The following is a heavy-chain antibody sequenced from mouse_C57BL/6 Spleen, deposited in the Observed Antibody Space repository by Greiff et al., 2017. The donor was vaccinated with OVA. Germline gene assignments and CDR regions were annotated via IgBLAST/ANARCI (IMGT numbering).Heavy chain of an antibody. CDR1: GYTFTSYW. V-gene: IGHV1-50*01. Sequence: QVQLQQPGAELVKPGASVKLSCKASGYTFTSYWMQWVKQRPGQGLEWIGEIDPSDSYTNYNQKFKGKATLTVDTSSSTAYMQLSSLTSEDSAVYYCARGGHSKYGYFDVWGTGTTVTVSS. D-gene: IGHD2-5*01. CDR3: ARGGHSKYGYFDV. J-gene: IGHJ1*03. CDR2: IDPSDSYT.